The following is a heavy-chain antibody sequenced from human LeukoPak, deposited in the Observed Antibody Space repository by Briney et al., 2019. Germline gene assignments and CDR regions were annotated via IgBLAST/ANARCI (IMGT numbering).Heavy chain of an antibody. V-gene: IGHV3-15*01. Sequence: PGGSLRLSCAASGFTFSDAWVTWVRQAPGKGLEWVGRIKSKIDGGTTEYAAPVTGRFTISRDDSKNTLYLQMYSLKSEDTAVYYCTTDALYDSSGYYLDYWGQGTLVTVSS. D-gene: IGHD3-22*01. J-gene: IGHJ4*02. CDR3: TTDALYDSSGYYLDY. CDR1: GFTFSDAW. CDR2: IKSKIDGGTT.